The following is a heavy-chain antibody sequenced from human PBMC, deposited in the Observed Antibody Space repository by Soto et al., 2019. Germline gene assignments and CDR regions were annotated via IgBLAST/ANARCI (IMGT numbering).Heavy chain of an antibody. CDR1: GGSITDYS. Sequence: SETLSLTCTVSGGSITDYSWVWIRQPAGKGLEWIGRIFSSGSTNYNPSLKGRITMSLDTSKNQFSLKLNSATATDTAIYYCATRITVFGLLIPPFDPWGQGTQVTVSS. D-gene: IGHD3-3*01. V-gene: IGHV4-4*07. CDR2: IFSSGST. CDR3: ATRITVFGLLIPPFDP. J-gene: IGHJ5*02.